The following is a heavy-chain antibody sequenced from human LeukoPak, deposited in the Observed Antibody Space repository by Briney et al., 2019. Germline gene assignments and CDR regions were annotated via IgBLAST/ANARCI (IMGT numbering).Heavy chain of an antibody. V-gene: IGHV1-69*02. Sequence: SVKVSCKASGGTFSSYTISWVRQAPGQGLEWMGRIIPILGIANYAQKFQGRVTITADKSTSTAYMELSSLRSEDTAVYYCARSGAVYYYDSSGYYIDYWGQGTPVTVSS. J-gene: IGHJ4*02. CDR3: ARSGAVYYYDSSGYYIDY. CDR2: IIPILGIA. D-gene: IGHD3-22*01. CDR1: GGTFSSYT.